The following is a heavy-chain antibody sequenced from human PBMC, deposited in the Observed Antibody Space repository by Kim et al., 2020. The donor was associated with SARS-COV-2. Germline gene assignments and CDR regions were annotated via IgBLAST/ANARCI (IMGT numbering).Heavy chain of an antibody. CDR3: ARQSISRYLGWFDP. J-gene: IGHJ5*02. D-gene: IGHD3-16*01. V-gene: IGHV4-30-4*01. CDR2: IYYSGST. CDR1: GGSISSGDYY. Sequence: SETLSLTCTVSGGSISSGDYYWSWIRQPPGKGLEWIGYIYYSGSTYYNPSLKSRVTISVDTSKNQFSLKLSSVTAADTAVYYCARQSISRYLGWFDPWRQGTLVTVSS.